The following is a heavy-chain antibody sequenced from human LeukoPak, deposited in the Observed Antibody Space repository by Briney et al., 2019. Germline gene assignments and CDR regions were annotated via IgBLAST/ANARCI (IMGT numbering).Heavy chain of an antibody. CDR2: IGGGSESI. Sequence: PGGSLRLSCAASGFNFGDYSMSWVRQAPGKGLEWVSGIGGGSESIHYADSVKGRFRVSRDNSKSTLFLQMDSLRVEDTATYYCTKDEYFDFWSGSKSSGYWGQGTLVTVSS. CDR3: TKDEYFDFWSGSKSSGY. CDR1: GFNFGDYS. D-gene: IGHD3-3*01. V-gene: IGHV3-23*01. J-gene: IGHJ4*02.